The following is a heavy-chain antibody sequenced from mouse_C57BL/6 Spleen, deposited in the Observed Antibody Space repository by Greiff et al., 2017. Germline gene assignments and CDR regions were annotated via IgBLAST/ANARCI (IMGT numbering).Heavy chain of an antibody. Sequence: VQLKESGPELVKPGASVKMSCKASGYTFTDYNMHWVQQSHGKSLEWIGYINPNNGGTSYNQKFKGKATLTVNTSSSTAYMELRSLTSEDSAVYYCASDYDVWFAYWGQGTLVTVSA. J-gene: IGHJ3*01. CDR2: INPNNGGT. CDR1: GYTFTDYN. V-gene: IGHV1-22*01. D-gene: IGHD2-4*01. CDR3: ASDYDVWFAY.